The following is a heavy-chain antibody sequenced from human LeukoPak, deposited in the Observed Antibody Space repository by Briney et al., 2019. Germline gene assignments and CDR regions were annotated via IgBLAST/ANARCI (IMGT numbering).Heavy chain of an antibody. V-gene: IGHV1-2*02. CDR3: ATGTSGSYSVCDY. Sequence: GASVKVSCKASGYTFTSYGISWVRQAPGQGLEWMGWINPNSGGTNYAQKFQGRVTMTRDTSISTAYMELSRLRSDDTAVYYCATGTSGSYSVCDYWGQGTLVTVSS. J-gene: IGHJ4*02. CDR2: INPNSGGT. D-gene: IGHD3-10*01. CDR1: GYTFTSYG.